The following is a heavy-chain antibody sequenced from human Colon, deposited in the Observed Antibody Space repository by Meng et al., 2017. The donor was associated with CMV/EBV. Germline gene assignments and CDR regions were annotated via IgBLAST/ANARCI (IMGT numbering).Heavy chain of an antibody. CDR2: ISSKSDSI. Sequence: GGPLRLSCAASGFTFSSYDMNWVRQAPGKGLEWVSYISSKSDSIFQADSVKGRFTISRDNVKNSLYLQMNSLREEDTAIYYCARATATVPGMNWFDHWGQGTLVTVSS. CDR1: GFTFSSYD. V-gene: IGHV3-48*03. D-gene: IGHD4-11*01. J-gene: IGHJ5*02. CDR3: ARATATVPGMNWFDH.